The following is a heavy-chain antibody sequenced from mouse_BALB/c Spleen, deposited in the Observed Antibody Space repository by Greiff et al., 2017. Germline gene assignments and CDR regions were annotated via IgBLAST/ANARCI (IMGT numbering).Heavy chain of an antibody. D-gene: IGHD2-2*01. V-gene: IGHV3-2*02. CDR2: ISYSGST. Sequence: DVKLQESGPGLVKPSQSLSLTCTVTGYSITSDYAWNWIRQFPGNKLEWMGYISYSGSTSYNPSLKSRISITRDTSKNQFFLQLNSVTTEDTATYYCANDGYDERYFDVWGAGTTVTVSS. CDR3: ANDGYDERYFDV. CDR1: GYSITSDYA. J-gene: IGHJ1*01.